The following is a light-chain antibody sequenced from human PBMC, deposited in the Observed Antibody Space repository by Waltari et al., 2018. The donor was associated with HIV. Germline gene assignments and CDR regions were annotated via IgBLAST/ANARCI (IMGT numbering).Light chain of an antibody. J-gene: IGKJ2*01. Sequence: DIQMTQSPSSLSASVGDRVTITCQASQDISNYLNWYQQKPGKAPKLLIYDASNLETGVPSRFSGSGSGTDFTFTISRVEPEDFAVYYCQQYGVSPTFGQGTKLEIK. CDR2: DAS. CDR1: QDISNY. V-gene: IGKV1-33*01. CDR3: QQYGVSPT.